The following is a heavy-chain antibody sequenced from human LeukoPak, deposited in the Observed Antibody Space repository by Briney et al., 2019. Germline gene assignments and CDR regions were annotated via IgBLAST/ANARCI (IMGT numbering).Heavy chain of an antibody. V-gene: IGHV4-59*01. CDR1: AGSISSYY. CDR2: IYYSGST. CDR3: ARSLPLRSSDWLPPPLYYYYGMDV. Sequence: SETLSLTCTVSAGSISSYYWSWIRQPPGKGLEWIGYIYYSGSTNYNPSLKSRVTISVDTSKNQFSLKLSSVTAADTAVYYCARSLPLRSSDWLPPPLYYYYGMDVWGQGTTVTVSS. D-gene: IGHD3-9*01. J-gene: IGHJ6*02.